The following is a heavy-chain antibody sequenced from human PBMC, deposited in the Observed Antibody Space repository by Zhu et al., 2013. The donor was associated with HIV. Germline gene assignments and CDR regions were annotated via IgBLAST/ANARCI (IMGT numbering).Heavy chain of an antibody. Sequence: QVQLQQWGAGLLKPSETLSLTCAVYGGSFSGYYWSWIRQPPGKGLEWIGEINHSGSTNYNPSLKSRVTISVDTSKNQFSLKLSSVTAADTAVYYCASLATVVPAARGWNWFDPWGQGTLVTVSS. V-gene: IGHV4-34*01. CDR2: INHSGST. CDR3: ASLATVVPAARGWNWFDP. CDR1: GGSFSGYY. D-gene: IGHD2-2*01. J-gene: IGHJ5*02.